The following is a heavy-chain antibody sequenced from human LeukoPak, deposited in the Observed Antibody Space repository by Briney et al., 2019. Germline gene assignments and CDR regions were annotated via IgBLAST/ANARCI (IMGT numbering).Heavy chain of an antibody. D-gene: IGHD6-19*01. CDR2: TSYSRTT. V-gene: IGHV4-59*08. CDR1: GGSITGHY. Sequence: SETLSLTCAVSGGSITGHYWIWLRQTPGMRLEWMVYTSYSRTTIYNSYFKGRATMSIDTSKNHLYLNHTSVTATDTAVYYCAKLGHSDGWYLGAFDIWGQGTTVIVSS. J-gene: IGHJ3*02. CDR3: AKLGHSDGWYLGAFDI.